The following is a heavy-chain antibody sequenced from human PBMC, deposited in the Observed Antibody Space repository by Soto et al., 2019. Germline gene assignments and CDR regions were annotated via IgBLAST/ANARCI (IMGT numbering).Heavy chain of an antibody. CDR2: IIPIFGTA. V-gene: IGHV1-69*13. J-gene: IGHJ3*02. CDR3: ASRMLYSSGYYHHAFYI. CDR1: GGTFSGYA. D-gene: IGHD3-22*01. Sequence: SVKVSCKASGGTFSGYAISWVRQAPGQGLEWMGGIIPIFGTANYAQKFQGRVTITADESTSTAYMELSSLRSEDTAVYFFASRMLYSSGYYHHAFYIWGQGTMVTVSS.